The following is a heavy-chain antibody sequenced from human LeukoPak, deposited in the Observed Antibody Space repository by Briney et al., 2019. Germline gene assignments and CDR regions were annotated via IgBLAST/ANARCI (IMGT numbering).Heavy chain of an antibody. CDR3: ARDRRGPFDY. CDR1: GFTFNSYW. CDR2: IKQDGSEK. Sequence: GGSLRLSCAASGFTFNSYWMTWVRQAPGKGLEWVANIKQDGSEKYYVDSVKGRFTIARDNAMNSLYLQMNSLRAEDTAVYFCARDRRGPFDYWGQGTLVTVSS. J-gene: IGHJ4*02. V-gene: IGHV3-7*03. D-gene: IGHD3-10*01.